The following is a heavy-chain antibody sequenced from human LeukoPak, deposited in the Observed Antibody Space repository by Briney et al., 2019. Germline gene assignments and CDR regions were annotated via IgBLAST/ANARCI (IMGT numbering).Heavy chain of an antibody. V-gene: IGHV3-30*04. CDR1: GFTFDSYA. CDR3: ARLDPDAGHSQGGPRLPLPNYYYYPMDA. Sequence: PGGSLRLSCAASGFTFDSYAMHWVRQAPGKGLEWLAVISYDGRNNYYGDSVKGRFTISRDNPKNTLYLQMTSLRAEDTAVYYCARLDPDAGHSQGGPRLPLPNYYYYPMDAWGQGTTVTVSS. J-gene: IGHJ6*02. CDR2: ISYDGRNN. D-gene: IGHD2-15*01.